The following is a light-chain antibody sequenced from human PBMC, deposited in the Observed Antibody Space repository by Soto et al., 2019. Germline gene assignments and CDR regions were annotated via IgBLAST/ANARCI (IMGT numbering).Light chain of an antibody. CDR1: RDVGSD. Sequence: QMTQSPSSLSASVGEKIIITCRASRDVGSDVSWYQQKPGQAPKLLIYAASNLYTGVPSRFSGSRSGTEFTLTISSLQPEDFESYYCLQDYGDSWTFGQGIKVDIX. CDR2: AAS. J-gene: IGKJ1*01. CDR3: LQDYGDSWT. V-gene: IGKV1-6*01.